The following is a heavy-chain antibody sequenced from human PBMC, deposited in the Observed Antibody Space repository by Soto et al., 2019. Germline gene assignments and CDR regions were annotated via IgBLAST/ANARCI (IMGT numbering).Heavy chain of an antibody. CDR2: IYYSGRT. V-gene: IGHV4-31*03. CDR3: ARTYSSGWISSAADY. J-gene: IGHJ4*02. CDR1: GGSISSGGYY. Sequence: QVQLQESGPGLVKPSQTLSLTCTVSGGSISSGGYYWSWIRQHPGKALEWIGYIYYSGRTYYNPSLKSRVTISVDTSKNQFSRKLSSVTAADTAMYYCARTYSSGWISSAADYWGQGTLVTVSS. D-gene: IGHD6-19*01.